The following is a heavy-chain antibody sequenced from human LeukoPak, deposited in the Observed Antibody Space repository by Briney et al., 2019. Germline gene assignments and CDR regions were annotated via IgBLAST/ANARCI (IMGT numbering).Heavy chain of an antibody. V-gene: IGHV3-23*01. CDR3: AKGLTNLGDD. D-gene: IGHD3-9*01. CDR2: LSGSGSSA. Sequence: GGSLRLSCAASGFTFSSYAMSWVRQAPGKGLEWVSGLSGSGSSAYYADSVKGRFTISRDNSKNTLYLQMNSLRPEDTAVYYCAKGLTNLGDDWGQGTLVTVAS. J-gene: IGHJ4*02. CDR1: GFTFSSYA.